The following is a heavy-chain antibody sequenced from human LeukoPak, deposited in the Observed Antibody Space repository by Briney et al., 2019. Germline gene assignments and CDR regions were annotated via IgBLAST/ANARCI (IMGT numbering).Heavy chain of an antibody. CDR1: GYTFTSYD. CDR2: MNPTVGNT. D-gene: IGHD2-2*02. CDR3: ARGIVVVSAAIRVARYYYYYMDV. V-gene: IGHV1-8*01. J-gene: IGHJ6*03. Sequence: ASVKVSCKASGYTFTSYDINWVRQATGQGLEWMGWMNPTVGNTSYAQKFQGRATMTRNTSISTVYMELSSLRSEDTAVYYCARGIVVVSAAIRVARYYYYYMDVWGKGTTVTISS.